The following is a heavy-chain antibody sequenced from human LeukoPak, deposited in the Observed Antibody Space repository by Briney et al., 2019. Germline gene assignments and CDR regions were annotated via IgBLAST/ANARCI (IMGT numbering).Heavy chain of an antibody. V-gene: IGHV1-2*02. D-gene: IGHD6-13*01. CDR3: ARDGQLVTPNYYYYYYMDV. J-gene: IGHJ6*03. Sequence: ASVKVSCKASGYTFTSYDINWVRQATGQGLEWMGWINPNSGGTNYAQKFQGRVTMTRDTSISTAYMELSRLRSDDTAVYYCARDGQLVTPNYYYYYYMDVWGKGATVTVSS. CDR1: GYTFTSYD. CDR2: INPNSGGT.